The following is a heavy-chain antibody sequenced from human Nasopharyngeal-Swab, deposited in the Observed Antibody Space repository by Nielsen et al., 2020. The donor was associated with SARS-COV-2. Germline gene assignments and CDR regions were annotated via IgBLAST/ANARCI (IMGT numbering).Heavy chain of an antibody. D-gene: IGHD4-17*01. Sequence: GESLKISCAASGFTFSSYAMHWVRQAPGKGLEWVAFIAHDASNEYYGDSVKGRFSISSDSSKNTLYLQMDSLRGEDTAVYYCARDAPAHYGAFYWGRGTLVTVSS. CDR3: ARDAPAHYGAFY. V-gene: IGHV3-30*04. CDR2: IAHDASNE. J-gene: IGHJ4*02. CDR1: GFTFSSYA.